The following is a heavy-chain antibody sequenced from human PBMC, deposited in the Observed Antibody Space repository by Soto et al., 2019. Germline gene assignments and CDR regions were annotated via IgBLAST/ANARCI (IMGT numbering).Heavy chain of an antibody. J-gene: IGHJ4*01. D-gene: IGHD2-21*01. CDR1: GDSISTYY. CDR2: VYYSGST. CDR3: ARTRMIESWIDY. Sequence: SETLSLTCDVSGDSISTYYWSWIRQPPGKGLEWIGYVYYSGSTLYNPSLESRVTLSIDMSKKQVSLKLNSVIAADTAVYYCARTRMIESWIDYWGQGTLVTVSS. V-gene: IGHV4-59*01.